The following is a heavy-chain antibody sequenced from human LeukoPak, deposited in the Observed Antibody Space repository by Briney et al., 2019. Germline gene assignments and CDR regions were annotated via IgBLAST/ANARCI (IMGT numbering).Heavy chain of an antibody. V-gene: IGHV4-30-4*01. D-gene: IGHD2-15*01. CDR2: IYYSGST. J-gene: IGHJ4*02. CDR1: GGSISSGDYY. CDR3: ARDPSEGSPDY. Sequence: SQTLSLTCTVSGGSISSGDYYWSWLRQPPGKGLEWIGYIYYSGSTYYNPSLKRRVTISVDTSKNQFSLKLSSVTAADTAVYYCARDPSEGSPDYWGQGTLVTVSS.